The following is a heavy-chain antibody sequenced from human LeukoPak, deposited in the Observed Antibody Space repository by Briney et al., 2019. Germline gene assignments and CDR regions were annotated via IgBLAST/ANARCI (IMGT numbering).Heavy chain of an antibody. CDR2: IWFDGGKI. V-gene: IGHV3-33*01. CDR1: GFPFSSYV. D-gene: IGHD2/OR15-2a*01. CDR3: ARDFTNIRGGGYFYN. J-gene: IGHJ4*02. Sequence: GGSLRLSCAASGFPFSSYVMHWLRQAPGKGLEWVAVIWFDGGKIYYADSVKGRFTISRDNSKNTLYLQMNSLRAEDTAVYHCARDFTNIRGGGYFYNWGQGTLVTVSS.